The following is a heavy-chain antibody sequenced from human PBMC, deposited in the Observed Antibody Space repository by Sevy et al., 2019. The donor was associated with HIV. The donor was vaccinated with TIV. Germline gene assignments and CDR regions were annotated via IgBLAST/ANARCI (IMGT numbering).Heavy chain of an antibody. D-gene: IGHD6-19*01. CDR1: GFTFSDYY. CDR3: ARGLAVAGTEGVNWFDP. V-gene: IGHV3-11*06. J-gene: IGHJ5*02. Sequence: GGSLRLSCAASGFTFSDYYMSWIRQAPGKGLEWVSYISSSSSYTNYADPVKGRFTISRDNAKKSRYLQMNRLRAGDTAVYYCARGLAVAGTEGVNWFDPWGQGTLVTVSS. CDR2: ISSSSSYT.